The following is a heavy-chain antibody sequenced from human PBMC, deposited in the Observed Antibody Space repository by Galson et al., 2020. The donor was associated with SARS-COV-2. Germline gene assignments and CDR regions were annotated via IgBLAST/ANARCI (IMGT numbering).Heavy chain of an antibody. CDR3: ARDGSSGLDY. J-gene: IGHJ4*02. CDR2: LASDGSNK. D-gene: IGHD6-19*01. Sequence: TGGSLRLSCAASGFTFSDYAMHWVRQAPGKGLEWVAVLASDGSNKYHADSVKGRFTISRDNSKNTLYLQMNSLRPDDTSVYYCARDGSSGLDYWGQGTLVTVSS. V-gene: IGHV3-30-3*01. CDR1: GFTFSDYA.